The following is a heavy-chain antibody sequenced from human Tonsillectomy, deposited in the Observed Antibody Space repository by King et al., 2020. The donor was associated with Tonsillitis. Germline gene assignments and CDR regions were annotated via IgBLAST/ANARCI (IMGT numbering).Heavy chain of an antibody. J-gene: IGHJ5*02. CDR2: INTNTGNP. D-gene: IGHD6-13*01. CDR3: ARGVAAAGTGS. CDR1: GYNFTNYV. V-gene: IGHV7-4-1*02. Sequence: QLVQSGSELKKPGASVKVSCKASGYNFTNYVINWVRQAPGQGLEWMGWINTNTGNPTYAQGLTGRFVFALDTSVRTAFLQISSLKAEDTAVYYCARGVAAAGTGSWGQGTLVTVSS.